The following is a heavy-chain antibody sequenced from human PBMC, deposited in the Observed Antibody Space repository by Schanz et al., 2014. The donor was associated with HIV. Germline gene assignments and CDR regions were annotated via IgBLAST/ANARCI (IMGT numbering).Heavy chain of an antibody. J-gene: IGHJ6*02. CDR1: GFTFSRYW. Sequence: EVQLVESGGGLVQPGGSLRLSCAASGFTFSRYWMTWVRQAPGKGLAWVANIKEDGSEKYHADSVKGRFTITRDNAKNSLFLQMESLRAEDTAVYYCARDGGEVWGQGTTVTVSS. CDR3: ARDGGEV. CDR2: IKEDGSEK. D-gene: IGHD3-16*01. V-gene: IGHV3-7*01.